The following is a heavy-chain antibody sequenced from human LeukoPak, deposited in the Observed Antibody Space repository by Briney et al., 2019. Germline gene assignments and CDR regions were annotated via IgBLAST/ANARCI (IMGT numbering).Heavy chain of an antibody. CDR3: ARGRNTMVRGALGAETRYYYNYYMDV. Sequence: SETLSLTCAVYGGSFSGYYWSWIRQPPGKGLEWIAEINHSGSTNYNPSLKSRVTISVDTSKTQFSLKLNSVTAVDTAVYYCARGRNTMVRGALGAETRYYYNYYMDVWGKGTTVTVSS. CDR1: GGSFSGYY. J-gene: IGHJ6*03. D-gene: IGHD3-10*01. V-gene: IGHV4-34*01. CDR2: INHSGST.